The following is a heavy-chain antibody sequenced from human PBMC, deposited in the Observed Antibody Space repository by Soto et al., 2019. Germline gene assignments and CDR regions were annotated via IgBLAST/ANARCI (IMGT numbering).Heavy chain of an antibody. CDR1: GGSVSSGSYY. J-gene: IGHJ5*02. V-gene: IGHV4-61*01. Sequence: SETLSLTCTVSGGSVSSGSYYWSWIRQPPGKGLEWIGYIYYSGSTNYNPSLKSRVTISVDTSKNQFSLKLSSVTAADTAVYYCARVVYPLYKFDPWGQGTLVTVSS. D-gene: IGHD3-10*01. CDR3: ARVVYPLYKFDP. CDR2: IYYSGST.